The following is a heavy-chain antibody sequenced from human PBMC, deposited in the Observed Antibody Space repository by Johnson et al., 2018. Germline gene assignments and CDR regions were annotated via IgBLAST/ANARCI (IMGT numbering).Heavy chain of an antibody. CDR2: ISYDGSNK. D-gene: IGHD4-11*01. Sequence: VQLLESGGGVVQPGRSLRLSCAASGFTFSSYGMHWVRQAPGKGLEWVAVISYDGSNKYYADSVKGRFTISRDNSKNTLYLQMNSLRAEDTAVYYCAKGGVTYYYYYMDVWGKGTMVTVSS. V-gene: IGHV3-30*18. CDR3: AKGGVTYYYYYMDV. J-gene: IGHJ6*03. CDR1: GFTFSSYG.